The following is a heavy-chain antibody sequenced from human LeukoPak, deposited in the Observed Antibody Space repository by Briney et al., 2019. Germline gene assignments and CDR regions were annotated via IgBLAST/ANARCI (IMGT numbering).Heavy chain of an antibody. D-gene: IGHD3-3*01. V-gene: IGHV3-9*01. Sequence: GGSLRLSCATSGFTFSNYAMHWVRQAPGKGLEWVSGISWNSGSIGYADSVKGRFTISRDNAKNSLYLQMNSLRAEDTALYYCAKGSYDFYYYGMDVWGQGTTVTVSS. CDR2: ISWNSGSI. CDR1: GFTFSNYA. J-gene: IGHJ6*02. CDR3: AKGSYDFYYYGMDV.